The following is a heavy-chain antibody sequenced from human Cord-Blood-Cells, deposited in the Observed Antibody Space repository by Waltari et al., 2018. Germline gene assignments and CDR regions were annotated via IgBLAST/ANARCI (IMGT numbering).Heavy chain of an antibody. CDR2: IIPIFGTA. CDR1: GGTFSRYA. V-gene: IGHV1-69*06. CDR3: ARERAEQQLARRAFDI. J-gene: IGHJ3*02. D-gene: IGHD6-13*01. Sequence: QVQLVQSGAEVKKPGSSVKVSCKASGGTFSRYAISWVRQAPGQGLEWMGGIIPIFGTANYAQKFQGRVTITADKSTSTAYMELSSLRSEDTAVYYCARERAEQQLARRAFDIWGQGTMVTVSS.